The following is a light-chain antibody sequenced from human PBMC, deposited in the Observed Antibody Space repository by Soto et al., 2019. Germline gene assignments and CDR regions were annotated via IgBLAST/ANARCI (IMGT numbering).Light chain of an antibody. CDR3: HQYNNWPPIT. V-gene: IGKV3-15*01. J-gene: IGKJ5*01. Sequence: EIVMTLSPATMSVSQGERATLSCRASHSVRSNLAWYQQKPGQAPRLLIYGASTRATGIPARFSGSGSGTEFTLTVSSLQSEDFAVYYCHQYNNWPPITFGQGTRLEIK. CDR2: GAS. CDR1: HSVRSN.